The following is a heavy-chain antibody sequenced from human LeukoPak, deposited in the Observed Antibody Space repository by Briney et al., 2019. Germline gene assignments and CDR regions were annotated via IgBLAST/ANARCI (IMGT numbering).Heavy chain of an antibody. Sequence: SETLSLTCTVSGGSISTYYWTWIRQPAGEGLEWIGRIYTSGSTNYNPSLKSRVTMSIDTSKNQFSLKLTSVTAADTAVYFCARASRGWNYFDHWGQGTLVTVSS. CDR1: GGSISTYY. V-gene: IGHV4-4*07. CDR3: ARASRGWNYFDH. CDR2: IYTSGST. D-gene: IGHD6-19*01. J-gene: IGHJ4*02.